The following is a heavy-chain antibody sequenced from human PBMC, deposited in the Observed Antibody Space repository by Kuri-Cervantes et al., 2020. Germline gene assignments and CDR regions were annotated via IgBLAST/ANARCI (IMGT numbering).Heavy chain of an antibody. CDR3: ARGTVWGSYRTDLDY. CDR2: ISGSGGST. CDR1: GFTFSSYA. J-gene: IGHJ4*02. D-gene: IGHD3-16*02. V-gene: IGHV3-23*01. Sequence: GGSLRLSCAASGFTFSSYAMSWVRQAPGKGLEWVSGISGSGGSTNYADPVKGRFTISRDNFKNTLYLQMNSLRAEDTAVYYCARGTVWGSYRTDLDYWGQGTLVTVSS.